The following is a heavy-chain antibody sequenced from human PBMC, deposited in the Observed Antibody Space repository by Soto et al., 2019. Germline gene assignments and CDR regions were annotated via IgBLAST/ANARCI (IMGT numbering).Heavy chain of an antibody. Sequence: QDQLVQSGAEVKKPGPSVTVSCKASGYSYTNYGITWLRQAPGKGLEWMGWISGFNGNTHDAQKLQGRVTMTTDASMRTADMELSSLRSDATAVDSCARERGVAPPVAINTNNYSYMVVSGKGATVTFS. CDR2: ISGFNGNT. CDR3: ARERGVAPPVAINTNNYSYMVV. D-gene: IGHD3-22*01. V-gene: IGHV1-18*01. J-gene: IGHJ6*03. CDR1: GYSYTNYG.